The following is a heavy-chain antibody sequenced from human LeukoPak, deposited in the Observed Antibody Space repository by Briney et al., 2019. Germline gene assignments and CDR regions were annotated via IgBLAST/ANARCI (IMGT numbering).Heavy chain of an antibody. V-gene: IGHV4-59*08. J-gene: IGHJ4*02. CDR1: GGSISSCY. CDR2: IYYSGST. CDR3: ARLYSSGWYYFDY. Sequence: PSETLSLTCTVSGGSISSCYWSWIRQPPGKGLEWIGYIYYSGSTNYNPSLKSRVTISVDTSKNQFSLKLSSVTAADTAVYYCARLYSSGWYYFDYWGQGTLVTVSS. D-gene: IGHD6-19*01.